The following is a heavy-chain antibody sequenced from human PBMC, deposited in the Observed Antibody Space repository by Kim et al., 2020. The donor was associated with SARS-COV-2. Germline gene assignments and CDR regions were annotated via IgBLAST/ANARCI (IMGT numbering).Heavy chain of an antibody. D-gene: IGHD3-10*01. CDR1: GFTFSSYG. V-gene: IGHV3-33*01. CDR3: ARGGGMRGVIDY. Sequence: GGSLRLSCAASGFTFSSYGMHWVRQAPGKGLEWVAVIWYDGSNKYYADSVKGRFTISRDNSKNTLYLQMNSLRAEDTAVYYCARGGGMRGVIDYWGQGTLVTVSS. CDR2: IWYDGSNK. J-gene: IGHJ4*02.